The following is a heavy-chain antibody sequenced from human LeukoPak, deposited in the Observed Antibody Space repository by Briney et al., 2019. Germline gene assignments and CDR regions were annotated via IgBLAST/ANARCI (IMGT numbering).Heavy chain of an antibody. CDR1: GGSISSYY. D-gene: IGHD1-26*01. Sequence: PSETLSLTCTVSGGSISSYYWSWIRQPAGKGLEWIGRIYTSGSTNYNPSLKSRVTISVDKSKNQFSLKLSSVTAADTAVYYCARVGGDHPLSYFDYWGQGTLVTLSS. V-gene: IGHV4-4*07. CDR3: ARVGGDHPLSYFDY. CDR2: IYTSGST. J-gene: IGHJ4*02.